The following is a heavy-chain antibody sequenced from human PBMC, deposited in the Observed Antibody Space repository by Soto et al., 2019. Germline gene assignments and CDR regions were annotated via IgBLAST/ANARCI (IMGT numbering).Heavy chain of an antibody. CDR3: ARDLYYYDSSGYYRGGRFDY. J-gene: IGHJ4*02. CDR1: GGTFSSYA. CDR2: IIPIFGTA. V-gene: IGHV1-69*13. D-gene: IGHD3-22*01. Sequence: GASVKVSCRASGGTFSSYAISWVRQAPGQGLEWMGGIIPIFGTANYAQKFQGRVTITADESTSTAYMELSSLRSEDTAVYYCARDLYYYDSSGYYRGGRFDYCGRGTLVAVYS.